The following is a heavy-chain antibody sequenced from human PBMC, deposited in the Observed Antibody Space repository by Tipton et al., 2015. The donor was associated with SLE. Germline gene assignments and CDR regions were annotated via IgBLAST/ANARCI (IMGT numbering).Heavy chain of an antibody. CDR3: ARIHGDYEFDY. V-gene: IGHV3-23*01. D-gene: IGHD4-17*01. J-gene: IGHJ4*02. Sequence: SLRLSCAASGFTFSSYAMSWVRQAPGKGLEWVSAISGSGGSTYYADSVKGRFTISRDNAKNSLYLQMNSLRAEDTAVYYCARIHGDYEFDYWGQGTLVTVSS. CDR1: GFTFSSYA. CDR2: ISGSGGST.